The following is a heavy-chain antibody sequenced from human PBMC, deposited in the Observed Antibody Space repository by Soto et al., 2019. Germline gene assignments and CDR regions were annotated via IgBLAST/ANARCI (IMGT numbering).Heavy chain of an antibody. J-gene: IGHJ3*02. CDR1: GYSISTGYY. Sequence: LSLTCAVSGYSISTGYYWGWIRQPPGKGLEWIGMIYHTANTYYNVSLKSRVTISVDTSKNQFSLRLTSVTAADTAVYYCARVMPSRAFDIWGQGTMVTVSS. CDR3: ARVMPSRAFDI. CDR2: IYHTANT. V-gene: IGHV4-38-2*01. D-gene: IGHD3-16*01.